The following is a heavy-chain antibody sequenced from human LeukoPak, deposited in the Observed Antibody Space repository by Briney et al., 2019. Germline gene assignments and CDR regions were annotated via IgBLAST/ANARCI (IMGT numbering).Heavy chain of an antibody. CDR3: ARDGNTIFGVFFFDY. CDR1: GFTFSSYA. D-gene: IGHD3-3*01. CDR2: ISYDGSNK. Sequence: PGGSLRLSCAASGFTFSSYAMHWVRQAPGKGLEWVAVISYDGSNKYYADSVKGRFTISRDNSKNTLYLQMNSLRAEDTAVYYCARDGNTIFGVFFFDYWGQGTLVTVSS. J-gene: IGHJ4*02. V-gene: IGHV3-30-3*01.